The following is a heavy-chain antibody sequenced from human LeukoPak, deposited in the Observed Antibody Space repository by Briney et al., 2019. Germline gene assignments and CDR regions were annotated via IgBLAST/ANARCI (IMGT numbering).Heavy chain of an antibody. Sequence: GGSLRLSCAASGFTFSSYSMNWVRQAPGKGLEWVSIIYSGGSTYYADSVKGRFSISRDTSKNTLNLQMSSLRAEDTAVYYCARSTTGTQAWFDPWGQGTLVTVSS. V-gene: IGHV3-53*01. CDR3: ARSTTGTQAWFDP. D-gene: IGHD1-1*01. CDR2: IYSGGST. J-gene: IGHJ5*02. CDR1: GFTFSSYS.